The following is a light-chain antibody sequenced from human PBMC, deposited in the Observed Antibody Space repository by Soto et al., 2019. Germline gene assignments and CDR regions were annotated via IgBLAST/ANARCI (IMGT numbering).Light chain of an antibody. CDR2: AAS. V-gene: IGKV1-8*01. J-gene: IGKJ1*01. CDR1: QGISRY. Sequence: AIRMTQSPYSFYASTGARVTITCRASQGISRYLAWYQQKPGKAPKLLIYAASTLQSGGPSRFSGSGSGKEFDFTISGLLSEDCATYYCLQYYSYPRTFGQGTKVELK. CDR3: LQYYSYPRT.